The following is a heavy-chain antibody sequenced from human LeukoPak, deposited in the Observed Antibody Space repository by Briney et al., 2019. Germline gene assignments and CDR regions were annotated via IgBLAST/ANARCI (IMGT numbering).Heavy chain of an antibody. J-gene: IGHJ3*02. V-gene: IGHV4-39*01. Sequence: PSETLSLTCTVSGGSISSSSYYWGWIRQAPGKGLEWIGNIYYSGRTYYNPSLKSRVTISVDTSKNQFSLKLSSVTAADTAVYYCARRLPGRGAFDIWGQGTMVTVSS. CDR1: GGSISSSSYY. CDR2: IYYSGRT. D-gene: IGHD2-2*01. CDR3: ARRLPGRGAFDI.